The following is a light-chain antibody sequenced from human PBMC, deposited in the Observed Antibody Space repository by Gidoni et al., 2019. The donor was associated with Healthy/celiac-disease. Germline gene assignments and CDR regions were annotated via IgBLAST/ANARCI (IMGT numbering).Light chain of an antibody. CDR3: QQYGSSWT. CDR1: QSVSSSY. CDR2: GAS. V-gene: IGKV3-20*01. J-gene: IGKJ1*01. Sequence: VLTPSPGTLSLSPGERATLSCRASQSVSSSYLAWYQQKPGQAPRLLIYGASSRATGIPDRFSGSGSGTDFTLTISRLEPEDFAVYYCQQYGSSWTFXXXTKVEIK.